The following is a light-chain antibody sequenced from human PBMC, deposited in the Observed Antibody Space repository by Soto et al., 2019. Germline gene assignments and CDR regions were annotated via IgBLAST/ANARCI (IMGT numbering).Light chain of an antibody. V-gene: IGKV3-11*01. Sequence: VLTQSPATLSLSPGERAALSCRASQGVGRFLAWYQQKPGQAPRLLIYDASNRATGIPARFSGSGSETDFTLAIDNLEPEDFAVYYCQQRGGWPLTFGGGTKVEIK. CDR2: DAS. J-gene: IGKJ4*01. CDR3: QQRGGWPLT. CDR1: QGVGRF.